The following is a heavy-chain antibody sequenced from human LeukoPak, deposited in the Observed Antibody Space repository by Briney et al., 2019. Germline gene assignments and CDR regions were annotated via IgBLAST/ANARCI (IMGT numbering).Heavy chain of an antibody. CDR2: INPTGGST. CDR3: ARRLPTVNYYDSIGDAFDI. V-gene: IGHV1-46*01. CDR1: GYTFTSYY. D-gene: IGHD3-22*01. Sequence: GASVKVSCKASGYTFTSYYMHWVRQAPGQGLEWMGLINPTGGSTGYAQKFQGRVTMTRDMSTSTVYMGLSSLRSEDTAVYYCARRLPTVNYYDSIGDAFDIWGQGTMVTVSS. J-gene: IGHJ3*02.